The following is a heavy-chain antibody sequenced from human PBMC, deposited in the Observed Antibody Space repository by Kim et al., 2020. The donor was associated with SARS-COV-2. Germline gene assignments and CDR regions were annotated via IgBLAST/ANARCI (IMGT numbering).Heavy chain of an antibody. CDR3: ARILDCSGGSCPDY. D-gene: IGHD2-15*01. CDR1: GGSFSGYY. Sequence: SETLSLTCAVYGGSFSGYYWSWIRQPPGKGLEWIGEINHSGSTNYNPSLKSRVTISVDTSKNQFSLKLSSVTAADTAVYYCARILDCSGGSCPDYWGQGTLVTVSS. V-gene: IGHV4-34*01. J-gene: IGHJ4*02. CDR2: INHSGST.